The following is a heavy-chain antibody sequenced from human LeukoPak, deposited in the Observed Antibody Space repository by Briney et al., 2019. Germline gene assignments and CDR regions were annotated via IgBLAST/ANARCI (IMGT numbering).Heavy chain of an antibody. V-gene: IGHV4-39*01. J-gene: IGHJ4*02. CDR2: IYYGGST. CDR3: ARGERGRRSSSFWVTAYYFDY. D-gene: IGHD6-13*01. CDR1: GGPIRGIIYD. Sequence: PSETLSLTCTVSGGPIRGIIYDWAWIARPPGKGLEGIGGIYYGGSTYYNPSLKSRVTISVDTSKNQFSLKLSSVTAADTAVYYCARGERGRRSSSFWVTAYYFDYWGQGTLVTVSS.